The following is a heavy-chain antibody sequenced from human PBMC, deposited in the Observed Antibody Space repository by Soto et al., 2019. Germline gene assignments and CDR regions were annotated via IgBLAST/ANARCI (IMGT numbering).Heavy chain of an antibody. D-gene: IGHD3-10*01. Sequence: PSETLSLTCTVSGDSVSSGGAYWSWIRQHPGKGLEWIGYIYYSGSANYTPSLKSRLTISLDTSQNQVSLRLSSVTAADTAVYYCARLKSRYYKIICYSFDYWGRGTLVTVSS. CDR3: ARLKSRYYKIICYSFDY. CDR1: GDSVSSGGAY. V-gene: IGHV4-31*03. J-gene: IGHJ4*02. CDR2: IYYSGSA.